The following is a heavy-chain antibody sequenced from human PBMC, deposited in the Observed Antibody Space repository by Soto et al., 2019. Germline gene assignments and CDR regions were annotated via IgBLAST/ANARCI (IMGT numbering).Heavy chain of an antibody. CDR3: ARLMLIRGVSQSPFGL. CDR2: IIPLYGTV. V-gene: IGHV1-69*06. D-gene: IGHD3-10*01. Sequence: QAHLAQSGAEVKKPGSSVTVSCKASGGTFTSYGISWVRQAPGQGLDWMGVIIPLYGTVNYAQKFQGRFSITADKSTITAYMDLNSLRSDDTAVYYCARLMLIRGVSQSPFGLWGQGTQVTVSS. CDR1: GGTFTSYG. J-gene: IGHJ4*02.